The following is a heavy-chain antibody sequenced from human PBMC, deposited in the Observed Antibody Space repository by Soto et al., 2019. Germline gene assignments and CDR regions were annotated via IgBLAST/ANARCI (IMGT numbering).Heavy chain of an antibody. CDR2: ISGSGGST. V-gene: IGHV3-23*01. CDR1: GFTFSSYA. CDR3: AKERGYCSSTSCYTGLDY. D-gene: IGHD2-2*02. J-gene: IGHJ4*02. Sequence: EVQLLESGGGLVQPGGSLRLSCAASGFTFSSYAMSWVRQAPGKGLEWVSAISGSGGSTYYADSVKGRFTISRDNSKNTLYLQMNSLRAKDTAVYYCAKERGYCSSTSCYTGLDYWGQGTLVTVSS.